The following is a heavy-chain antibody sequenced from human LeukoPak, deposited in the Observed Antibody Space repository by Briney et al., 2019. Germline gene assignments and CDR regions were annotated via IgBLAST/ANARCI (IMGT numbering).Heavy chain of an antibody. D-gene: IGHD2-21*02. CDR1: GGTFTSYA. CDR2: IIPIFGAA. J-gene: IGHJ4*02. V-gene: IGHV1-69*06. Sequence: SVKVSCKASGGTFTSYAISWVRQAPGQGLEWMGGIIPIFGAANYAQKFQGRVTITADKSTSTSYMKLSSLRSEDTAVYYCARSSVVTAMVHLEYWGQGTLVTVSS. CDR3: ARSSVVTAMVHLEY.